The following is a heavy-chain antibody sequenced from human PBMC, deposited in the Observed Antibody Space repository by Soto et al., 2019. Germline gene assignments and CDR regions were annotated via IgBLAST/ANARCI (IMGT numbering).Heavy chain of an antibody. D-gene: IGHD1-1*01. J-gene: IGHJ5*02. CDR2: IDPNGGRT. V-gene: IGHV1-46*01. CDR3: ARDQSYNHLYWSLDT. CDR1: GYTFTSTY. Sequence: ASVKVSCKASGYTFTSTYMHWVRQAPGQGLEWMGVIDPNGGRTIYAEKFQGRLTLTRDTSTATDYMQLSSLRPEDTAMYFCARDQSYNHLYWSLDTWGQWTLVTVSS.